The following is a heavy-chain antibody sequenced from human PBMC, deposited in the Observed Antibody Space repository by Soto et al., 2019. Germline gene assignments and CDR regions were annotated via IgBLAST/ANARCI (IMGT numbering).Heavy chain of an antibody. CDR3: ARHFSVDYIDY. CDR1: GGSISSSNW. V-gene: IGHV4-39*01. Sequence: SETLSLICAVSGGSISSSNWWSWIRQPPGKGLEWIGSIYYSGTTYYNPSLKSRVTISVDRSKNQFSLKLSSVTAADTAVYYCARHFSVDYIDYWGQGALVTVSS. CDR2: IYYSGTT. J-gene: IGHJ4*02.